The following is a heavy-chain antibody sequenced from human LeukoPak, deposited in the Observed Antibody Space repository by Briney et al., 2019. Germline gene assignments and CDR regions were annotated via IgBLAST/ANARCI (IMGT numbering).Heavy chain of an antibody. CDR2: INPNSGGT. V-gene: IGHV1-2*02. J-gene: IGHJ4*02. Sequence: GSVKVSCKASGYTFTGYYMHWVRQAPGQGLEWLGWINPNSGGTNYAQKFQGRVTMTRDTSISTAYMELSRLRSDDTAVYYCARVYYGGNSPSISLAVFDYWGQGTLVTVSS. D-gene: IGHD4-23*01. CDR3: ARVYYGGNSPSISLAVFDY. CDR1: GYTFTGYY.